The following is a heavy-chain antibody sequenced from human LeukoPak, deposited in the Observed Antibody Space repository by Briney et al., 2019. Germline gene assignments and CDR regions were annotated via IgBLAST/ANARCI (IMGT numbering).Heavy chain of an antibody. D-gene: IGHD3-3*01. J-gene: IGHJ4*02. Sequence: PSETLSLTCTVSGGSINSYYWTWIRQPAGKGLEWIGRIYTTGSTNYNPSLKSRVTMSLDTSKNQFSLKLSSVTAADTAVYYCASDRLFYDFWSGYFFAYWGQGTLVTVSS. CDR3: ASDRLFYDFWSGYFFAY. V-gene: IGHV4-4*07. CDR1: GGSINSYY. CDR2: IYTTGST.